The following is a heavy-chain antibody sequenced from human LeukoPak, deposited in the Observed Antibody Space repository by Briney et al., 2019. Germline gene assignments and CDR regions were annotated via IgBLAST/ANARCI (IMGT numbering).Heavy chain of an antibody. CDR2: INHSGST. CDR3: SASWNYVVLY. D-gene: IGHD1-7*01. V-gene: IGHV4-34*01. Sequence: SETLSLTCAVYGGSFSGYYWSWIRQPPGKGLEWIGEINHSGSTNYNPSLKSRVTISVDTSKNQFSLKLSSVTAADTAVYYCSASWNYVVLYWGQGTLVTVSS. J-gene: IGHJ4*02. CDR1: GGSFSGYY.